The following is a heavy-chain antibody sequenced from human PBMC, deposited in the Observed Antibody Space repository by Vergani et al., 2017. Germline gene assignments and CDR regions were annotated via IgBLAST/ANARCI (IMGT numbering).Heavy chain of an antibody. CDR1: GGSISSSRYY. CDR2: SYYSGST. D-gene: IGHD3-22*01. J-gene: IGHJ5*02. V-gene: IGHV4-39*01. CDR3: ARQSSGYYYFLPNWFDP. Sequence: QLQLQESGPGLVKPSETLSLTCAVSGGSISSSRYYWGWIRQPPGKGLEWIGSSYYSGSTYYNPSLKSRVTISVDTSKNQFSLKLSSVTAADTAVYYCARQSSGYYYFLPNWFDPWGQGTLVTVSS.